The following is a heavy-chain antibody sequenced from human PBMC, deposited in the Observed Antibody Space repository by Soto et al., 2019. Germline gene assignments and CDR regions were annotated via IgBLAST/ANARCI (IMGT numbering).Heavy chain of an antibody. Sequence: PSETLSLTCTVSGGSISSYYWSWIRQPPGKGLEWIGYIYYSGSTNYNPSLKSRVTISVDTSKNQFSLKLSSVTAADTAVYYCARFRGSTYYHYVMAFWAQGTTVTVSS. J-gene: IGHJ6*02. V-gene: IGHV4-59*01. CDR3: ARFRGSTYYHYVMAF. D-gene: IGHD3-10*01. CDR2: IYYSGST. CDR1: GGSISSYY.